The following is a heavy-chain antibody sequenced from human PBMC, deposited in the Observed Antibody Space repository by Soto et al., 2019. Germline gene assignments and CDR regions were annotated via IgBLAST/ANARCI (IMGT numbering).Heavy chain of an antibody. V-gene: IGHV5-10-1*01. D-gene: IGHD3-22*01. J-gene: IGHJ4*02. CDR1: GYSFAVYW. CDR3: ARQIYDSDTGPNFQYYFDS. CDR2: IDPSDSQT. Sequence: GESLKISWKGSGYSFAVYWITWGRQRPGIGLEWMGRIDPSDSQTYYSPSFRGHVTISATKSITTVFLQWSSLRASDTAMYYCARQIYDSDTGPNFQYYFDSWGQGTPVTVSS.